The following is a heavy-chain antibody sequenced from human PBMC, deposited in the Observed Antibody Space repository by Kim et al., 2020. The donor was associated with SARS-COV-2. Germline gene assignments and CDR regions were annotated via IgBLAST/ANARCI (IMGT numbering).Heavy chain of an antibody. CDR2: ISGSGGST. D-gene: IGHD4-17*01. CDR1: GFTFSSYA. CDR3: AKTIWATVVTLAFDY. V-gene: IGHV3-23*01. J-gene: IGHJ4*02. Sequence: GGSLRLSCAASGFTFSSYAMSWVRQAPGKGLEWVSAISGSGGSTYYADSVKGRFTISRDNSKNTLYLQMNSLRAEDTAVYYCAKTIWATVVTLAFDYWGQGTLVTVSS.